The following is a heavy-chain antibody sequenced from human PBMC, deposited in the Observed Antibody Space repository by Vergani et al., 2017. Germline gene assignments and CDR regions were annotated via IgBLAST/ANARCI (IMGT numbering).Heavy chain of an antibody. Sequence: QVQLQESGPGLVKPSETLSLTCTVSGGSVRSYYWSWIRQPPGKGLEWIGYIYDSGSTNYNPSLKSRVTISVDTSKNQFSLKLSSVTAADTAVYYCARYGFWNAHYDSWGQGTLVTVSS. J-gene: IGHJ4*02. V-gene: IGHV4-59*02. CDR3: ARYGFWNAHYDS. CDR2: IYDSGST. D-gene: IGHD3-3*01. CDR1: GGSVRSYY.